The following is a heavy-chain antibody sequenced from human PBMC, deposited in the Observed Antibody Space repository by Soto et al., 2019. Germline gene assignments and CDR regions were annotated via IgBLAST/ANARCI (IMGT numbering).Heavy chain of an antibody. Sequence: ASVKVSCKASGYTFTSYDINWVRQATGQGLEWMGWMNPNSGNTGYAQKFQGGVTMTRNTSISTAYMELSSLRSEDTAVYYCARXDSSGCYGHYYYYGMDVWGQGTTVTVSS. D-gene: IGHD6-19*01. J-gene: IGHJ6*02. CDR2: MNPNSGNT. V-gene: IGHV1-8*01. CDR3: ARXDSSGCYGHYYYYGMDV. CDR1: GYTFTSYD.